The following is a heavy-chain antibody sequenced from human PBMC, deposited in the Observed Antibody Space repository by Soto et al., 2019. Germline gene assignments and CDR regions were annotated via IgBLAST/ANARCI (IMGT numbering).Heavy chain of an antibody. J-gene: IGHJ6*02. CDR3: ASTSGSYYQVDYYGMDV. CDR1: GFTFSSYA. CDR2: ISYDGSNK. V-gene: IGHV3-30-3*01. D-gene: IGHD1-26*01. Sequence: QVQLVESGGGVVQPGRSLRLSCAASGFTFSSYAMHWVRQAPGKGLEWVAVISYDGSNKYYADSVKGRFTISRDNSKNTLYLQMNSLRAEDTAVYYCASTSGSYYQVDYYGMDVWGQGTTVTVSS.